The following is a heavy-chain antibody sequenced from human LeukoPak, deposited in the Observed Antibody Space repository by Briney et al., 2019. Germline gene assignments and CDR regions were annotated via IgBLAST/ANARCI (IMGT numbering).Heavy chain of an antibody. CDR3: ARVPVGAKDY. CDR1: GYTFTSYY. Sequence: ASVKVSCKASGYTFTSYYMHWVRQAPGQGLEWMGIINPSGGSTSYAQKFQGRVTMTRNTSISTAYMELSSLRSEDTAVYYCARVPVGAKDYWGQGTLVTVSS. D-gene: IGHD1-26*01. CDR2: INPSGGST. V-gene: IGHV1-46*01. J-gene: IGHJ4*02.